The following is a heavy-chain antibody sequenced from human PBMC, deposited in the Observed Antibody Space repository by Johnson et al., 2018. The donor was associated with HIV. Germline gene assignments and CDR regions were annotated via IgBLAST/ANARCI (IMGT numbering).Heavy chain of an antibody. CDR3: AKESETYGGNIGFEHPFDI. D-gene: IGHD4-23*01. Sequence: QVQLVESGGGLVKPGGSLRLSCAASGFTFSDYYMSWIRQAPGKGLEWVSYISSSGSTIYYADTVKGRFTISRDNSKNTLYLQMNSLRAEDTAGYYCAKESETYGGNIGFEHPFDIWGQGTMVTVSS. CDR2: ISSSGSTI. J-gene: IGHJ3*02. V-gene: IGHV3-11*04. CDR1: GFTFSDYY.